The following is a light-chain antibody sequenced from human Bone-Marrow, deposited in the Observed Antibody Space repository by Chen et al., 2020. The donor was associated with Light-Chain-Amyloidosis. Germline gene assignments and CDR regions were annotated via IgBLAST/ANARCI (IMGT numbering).Light chain of an antibody. CDR2: RDT. CDR1: DLPTKY. CDR3: QSADSSGTYEVI. Sequence: SYELTQPPSVSVSPVQTARLTCSGDDLPTKYAYWYQQKPGQAPVLVIHRDTERPSGISERFSGSSSVTTATLTISGVQAEDEADYHCQSADSSGTYEVIFGGGTKLTVL. V-gene: IGLV3-25*03. J-gene: IGLJ2*01.